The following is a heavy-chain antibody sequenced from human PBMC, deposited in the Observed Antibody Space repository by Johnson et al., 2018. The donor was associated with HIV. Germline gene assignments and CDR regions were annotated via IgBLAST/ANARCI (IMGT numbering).Heavy chain of an antibody. CDR3: ARGGGYSIAAPSDAFDI. CDR2: ISYDGSHK. Sequence: MQLVESGGGVVQPGRSLRLSCAASGFTFRSYAMHWVRQAPGKGLEWVALISYDGSHKFYADSVKGRFTISRDHSKNTLYLQMNSLRAEDTAVYYCARGGGYSIAAPSDAFDIWGQGTMVTVSS. V-gene: IGHV3-30-3*01. D-gene: IGHD6-6*01. CDR1: GFTFRSYA. J-gene: IGHJ3*02.